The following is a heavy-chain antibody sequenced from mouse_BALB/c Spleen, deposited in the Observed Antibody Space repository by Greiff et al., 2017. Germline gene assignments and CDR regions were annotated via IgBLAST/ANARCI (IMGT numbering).Heavy chain of an antibody. CDR1: GFTFSSYA. V-gene: IGHV5-6-5*01. CDR3: ARGLLRSFDY. D-gene: IGHD1-1*01. Sequence: VKLMESGGGLVKPGGSLKLSCAASGFTFSSYAMSWVRQTPEKRLEWVASISSGGSTYYPDSVKGRFTISRDNARNILYLQMSSLRSEDTAMYYCARGLLRSFDYWGQGTTLTVSS. CDR2: ISSGGST. J-gene: IGHJ2*01.